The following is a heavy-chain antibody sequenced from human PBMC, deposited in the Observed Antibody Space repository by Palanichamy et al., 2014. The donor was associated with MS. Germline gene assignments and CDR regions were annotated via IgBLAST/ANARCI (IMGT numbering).Heavy chain of an antibody. Sequence: QVQLVGIGGRAWPNLGTSLRLSCAASGFTLRSHHMHWVRQAPGRGLEWVALTECHRDGQYYADSVKGRFTISRDNSKNTVYLQMDSLRVEDTAVYYCAREYNSPDSWGQGTLVTVSS. D-gene: IGHD1-14*01. CDR3: AREYNSPDS. CDR1: GFTLRSHH. CDR2: TECHRDGQ. J-gene: IGHJ4*02. V-gene: IGHV3-30-3*01.